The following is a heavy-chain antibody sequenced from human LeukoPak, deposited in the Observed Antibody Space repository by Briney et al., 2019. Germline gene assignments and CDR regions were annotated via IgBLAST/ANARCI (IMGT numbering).Heavy chain of an antibody. Sequence: SETLSLTCTVSGGSMSSYYWSWIRQPPGKGLEWIGYIYYSGSTNYNPSLKSRVTISVDTSKNQFSLQLSSGTAADTAVYYCARGGSIAARGAYYFDYWGQGTLVTVSS. CDR2: IYYSGST. J-gene: IGHJ4*02. V-gene: IGHV4-59*01. CDR3: ARGGSIAARGAYYFDY. CDR1: GGSMSSYY. D-gene: IGHD6-6*01.